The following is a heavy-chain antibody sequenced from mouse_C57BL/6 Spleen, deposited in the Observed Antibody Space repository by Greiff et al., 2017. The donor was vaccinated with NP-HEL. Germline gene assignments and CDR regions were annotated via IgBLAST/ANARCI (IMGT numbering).Heavy chain of an antibody. CDR3: ARGNYDCLYWYFDV. J-gene: IGHJ1*03. CDR1: GYSITSDY. CDR2: ISYSGST. Sequence: EVQLQQSGPGLAKPSQTLSLTCSVSGYSITSDYWNWVRKFPGNKLEYMGYISYSGSTYYNPSLKSRISITRDTSKNQYYLQLNSVTTEDTATYYCARGNYDCLYWYFDVWGTGTTVTVSA. D-gene: IGHD2-4*01. V-gene: IGHV3-8*01.